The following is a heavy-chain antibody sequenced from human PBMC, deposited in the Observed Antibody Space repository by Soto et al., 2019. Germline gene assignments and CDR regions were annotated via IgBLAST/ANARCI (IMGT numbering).Heavy chain of an antibody. V-gene: IGHV1-8*01. CDR2: MNPNSGNT. CDR3: ARAGRLTIFGVVNSSPDY. CDR1: GYTFTSYD. D-gene: IGHD3-3*01. Sequence: ASVKVSCKASGYTFTSYDINWVRQATGQGLEWMGWMNPNSGNTGYAQKFQGRVTMTRNTSISTAYMELSSLRSEDTAVYYCARAGRLTIFGVVNSSPDYWGQGTLVTVSS. J-gene: IGHJ4*02.